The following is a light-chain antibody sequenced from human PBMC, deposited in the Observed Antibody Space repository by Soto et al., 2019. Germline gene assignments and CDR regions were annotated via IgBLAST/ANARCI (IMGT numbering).Light chain of an antibody. CDR1: TSNIGNNF. Sequence: QSVLTQPPSVSAAPGQKVTISCSGSTSNIGNNFVSWYQQIPGTVPKLLIYEINKRPSGISDRVSGSKSGTSATLAITGLQAGDEADYYCGTWSNRLSAWVFGGGTKVTVL. J-gene: IGLJ3*02. V-gene: IGLV1-51*02. CDR3: GTWSNRLSAWV. CDR2: EIN.